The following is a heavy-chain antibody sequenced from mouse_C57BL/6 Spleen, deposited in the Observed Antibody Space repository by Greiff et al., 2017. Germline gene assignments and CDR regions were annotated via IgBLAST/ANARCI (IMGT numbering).Heavy chain of an antibody. J-gene: IGHJ3*01. CDR3: TRRRYSNYEGFFAY. Sequence: VHLVESGAELVRPGASVTLSCKASGYTFTDYEMHWVKQTPVHGLEWIGAIDPETGGTAYNQKFKGKAILTADKSSSTAYMELRSLTSEDSAVYYCTRRRYSNYEGFFAYWGQGTLVTVSA. D-gene: IGHD2-5*01. CDR2: IDPETGGT. V-gene: IGHV1-15*01. CDR1: GYTFTDYE.